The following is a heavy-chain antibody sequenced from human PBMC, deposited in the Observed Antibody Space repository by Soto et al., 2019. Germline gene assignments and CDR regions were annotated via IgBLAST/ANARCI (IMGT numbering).Heavy chain of an antibody. Sequence: SETLSLTCTVSGGSISSFYWNWIRLSAGKGLEWIGRIYLSGTTTYNPSLQSRVTMSVDTSKNQFSLKLNSLTAADTAVYYCARNPTHSSIGTFDICVQRT. CDR1: GGSISSFY. CDR3: ARNPTHSSIGTFDI. CDR2: IYLSGTT. J-gene: IGHJ3*02. D-gene: IGHD6-6*01. V-gene: IGHV4-4*07.